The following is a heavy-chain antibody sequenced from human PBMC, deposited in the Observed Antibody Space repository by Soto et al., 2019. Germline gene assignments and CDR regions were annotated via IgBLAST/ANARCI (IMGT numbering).Heavy chain of an antibody. CDR1: GGTFSSYT. V-gene: IGHV1-69*08. Sequence: QVQLVQSGAEVKKPGSSVKVSCKASGGTFSSYTISWVRQAPGQGLEWMGRIIPILGIANYAKKFQGRVTITADKSTSTAYMELSSLRSEDTAVYYCAREGPLLGYYFDYWGQGTLVTVSS. J-gene: IGHJ4*02. D-gene: IGHD2-15*01. CDR2: IIPILGIA. CDR3: AREGPLLGYYFDY.